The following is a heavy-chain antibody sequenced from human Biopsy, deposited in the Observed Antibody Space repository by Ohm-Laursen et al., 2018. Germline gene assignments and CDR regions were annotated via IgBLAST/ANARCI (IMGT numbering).Heavy chain of an antibody. V-gene: IGHV3-23*01. Sequence: GSLRLSCAASGISFSRSAMNWVRQAPGKGLEWVSGITASGGTTYYADSVKGRFTISRDNSNNTLYLQMNSLRDDDTAVYYCAKVPQEGLSYYYSMDVWGQGTTVTVSS. CDR1: GISFSRSA. D-gene: IGHD4/OR15-4a*01. CDR2: ITASGGTT. CDR3: AKVPQEGLSYYYSMDV. J-gene: IGHJ6*02.